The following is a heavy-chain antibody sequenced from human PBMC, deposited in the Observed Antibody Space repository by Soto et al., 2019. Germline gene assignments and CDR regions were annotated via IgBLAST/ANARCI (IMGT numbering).Heavy chain of an antibody. D-gene: IGHD4-17*01. CDR3: AHLTTGGFYFDY. Sequence: QITLKESGPTLVKPTQTLTLTCTFSGFSLRSSGVGVGWIRQPPVMALEWLALIYWDDDKRYSPSLKSRLTITKDTSKNQVVLTMTNMDPVDTATYYCAHLTTGGFYFDYWGQGTLVTVSS. CDR2: IYWDDDK. V-gene: IGHV2-5*02. CDR1: GFSLRSSGVG. J-gene: IGHJ4*02.